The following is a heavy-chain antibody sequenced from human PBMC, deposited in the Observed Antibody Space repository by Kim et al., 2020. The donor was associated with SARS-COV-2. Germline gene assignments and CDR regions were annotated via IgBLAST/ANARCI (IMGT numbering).Heavy chain of an antibody. CDR3: ARGVLWFRAPEDWFDP. D-gene: IGHD3-10*01. Sequence: ASVKVSCKASGYTFTSYAMHWVRQAPGQRLEWMGWINAGNGNTKYSQKFQGRVTITRDTSASTAYMELSSLRSEDTAVYYCARGVLWFRAPEDWFDPWGQGTLVTVSS. CDR2: INAGNGNT. V-gene: IGHV1-3*01. J-gene: IGHJ5*02. CDR1: GYTFTSYA.